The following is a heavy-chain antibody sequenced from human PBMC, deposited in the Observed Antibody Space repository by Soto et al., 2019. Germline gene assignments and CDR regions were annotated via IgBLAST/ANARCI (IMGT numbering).Heavy chain of an antibody. CDR1: GGSISSYY. CDR2: IYYSGST. CDR3: ARGFLYPPLYSGYDGGDAFDI. Sequence: SETLSLTCNVSGGSISSYYWSWIRQPPGKGLEWIGYIYYSGSTNYNPSLKSRVTISVDTSKNQFSLKLSSVTAADTAVYYCARGFLYPPLYSGYDGGDAFDIWGQGTMVTVSS. J-gene: IGHJ3*02. V-gene: IGHV4-59*01. D-gene: IGHD5-12*01.